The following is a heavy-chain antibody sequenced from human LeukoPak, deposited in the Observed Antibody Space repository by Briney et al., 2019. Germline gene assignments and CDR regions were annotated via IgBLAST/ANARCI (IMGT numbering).Heavy chain of an antibody. J-gene: IGHJ4*02. Sequence: GGSLRLSCAASGFTFSTYAMTWVRQAPGKGLEWISTITSAGSTHYADSVKGRFTISRDNSRSTLSLQMNSLRVEDTAVYYCAKVSGSYIRVYFDYWGQGTLVTVSS. CDR1: GFTFSTYA. CDR3: AKVSGSYIRVYFDY. V-gene: IGHV3-23*01. D-gene: IGHD1-26*01. CDR2: ITSAGST.